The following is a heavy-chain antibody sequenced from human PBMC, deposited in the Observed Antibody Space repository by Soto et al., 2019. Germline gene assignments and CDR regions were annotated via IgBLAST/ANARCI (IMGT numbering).Heavy chain of an antibody. D-gene: IGHD2-21*02. Sequence: PGGSLRLSCAASGFTFRSFTMNWVRQAPGKGLEWVSTISSNSAYIYYTDALRGRFTISRDNAKNSLHLQMNSLRAEDTAVYYCARRLRDDWFDPWGQGTLGTSPQ. CDR3: ARRLRDDWFDP. V-gene: IGHV3-21*04. J-gene: IGHJ5*02. CDR2: ISSNSAYI. CDR1: GFTFRSFT.